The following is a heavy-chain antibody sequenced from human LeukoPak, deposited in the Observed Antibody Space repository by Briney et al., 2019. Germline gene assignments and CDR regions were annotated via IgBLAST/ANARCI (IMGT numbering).Heavy chain of an antibody. CDR3: ARDRPKETYYYYMDV. CDR2: ISSSGSTI. D-gene: IGHD5-24*01. V-gene: IGHV3-11*04. J-gene: IGHJ6*03. CDR1: GFTFSDYY. Sequence: PGGSLRLSCAASGFTFSDYYMSWIRQAPGKGLEWVSYISSSGSTIYYADSVKGRFTISRDNAKNSLYLQMNSLRAEDTAVYYCARDRPKETYYYYMDVWGKGTTVTVSS.